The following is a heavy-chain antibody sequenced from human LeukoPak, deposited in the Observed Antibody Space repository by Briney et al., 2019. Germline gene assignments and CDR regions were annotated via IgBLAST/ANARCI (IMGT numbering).Heavy chain of an antibody. V-gene: IGHV3-30*02. CDR1: GFSFSNYG. CDR3: AKRYCKSATCRSDMDA. Sequence: GGSLRLSCAASGFSFSNYGMHWVCRAPGKGLEWVALIQSDGSKTYSADSVKGRFTISRDNPRNTLYLQMDRLRPEDTAVYYCAKRYCKSATCRSDMDAWGQGTTVTVS. D-gene: IGHD2-15*01. J-gene: IGHJ6*02. CDR2: IQSDGSKT.